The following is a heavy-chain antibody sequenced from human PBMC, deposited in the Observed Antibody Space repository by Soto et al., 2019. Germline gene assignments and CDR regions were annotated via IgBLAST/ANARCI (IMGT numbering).Heavy chain of an antibody. Sequence: QVQLVQSGAEVKKPGASVTVSCKASGYTFNRYGISWVRQAPGQGLEWMGWISAYNGNTTSAQNLQGRVAMTTDTSTDTAYMELRSLRSDDTAVYYCAREGYYGSGSADYWGQGTLVTVSS. CDR2: ISAYNGNT. CDR3: AREGYYGSGSADY. J-gene: IGHJ4*02. D-gene: IGHD3-10*01. CDR1: GYTFNRYG. V-gene: IGHV1-18*01.